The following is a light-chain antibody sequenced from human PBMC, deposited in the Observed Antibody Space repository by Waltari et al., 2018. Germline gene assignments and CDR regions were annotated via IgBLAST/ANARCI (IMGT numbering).Light chain of an antibody. Sequence: DIQMTQSPSSLSASVGDRVTITCRSSQSIRFYLSWYQQRPGKGPSLLIYASSTRHTGVPSRFTGSGSGTDFTLTISPLQPEDFATYYCQHTFSMPVSFGGGT. CDR1: QSIRFY. V-gene: IGKV1-39*01. CDR2: ASS. CDR3: QHTFSMPVS. J-gene: IGKJ4*01.